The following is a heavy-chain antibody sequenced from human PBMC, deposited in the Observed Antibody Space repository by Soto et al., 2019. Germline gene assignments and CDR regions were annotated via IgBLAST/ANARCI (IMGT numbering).Heavy chain of an antibody. CDR3: ARSAPPFDYYYMDV. V-gene: IGHV1-69*02. J-gene: IGHJ6*03. D-gene: IGHD3-10*01. CDR2: IIPILGIA. Sequence: SVKVSCKASGGTFSSYTISWVRQAPGQGLEWMGRIIPILGIANYTQKFQGRVTITADKSTSTAYMELSSLRSEDTAVYYCARSAPPFDYYYMDVWGKGTTVTVSS. CDR1: GGTFSSYT.